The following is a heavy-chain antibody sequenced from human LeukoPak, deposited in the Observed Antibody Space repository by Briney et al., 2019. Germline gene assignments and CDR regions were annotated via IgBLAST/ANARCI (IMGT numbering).Heavy chain of an antibody. V-gene: IGHV4-4*07. CDR3: ASHYYGSGSHEDDY. Sequence: SETLSLTCTVSGGSISSYYWSWIRQPAGKGLEWIGRIYTSGSTNYNPSLKSRVTISVDTSKNQFSLKLSSVTAADTAVYYCASHYYGSGSHEDDYWGQGTLVTVSS. D-gene: IGHD3-10*01. CDR2: IYTSGST. J-gene: IGHJ4*02. CDR1: GGSISSYY.